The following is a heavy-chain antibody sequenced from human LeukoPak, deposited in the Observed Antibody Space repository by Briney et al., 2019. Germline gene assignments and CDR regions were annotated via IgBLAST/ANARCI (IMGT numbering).Heavy chain of an antibody. D-gene: IGHD1-26*01. CDR2: ISWDGGST. CDR1: GFTFDDYA. J-gene: IGHJ4*02. Sequence: RGSLRLSCAASGFTFDDYAMHWVRRAPGKGLEWVSLISWDGGSTYYADSVKGRFTISRDNSKNSLYLQMNSLRAEDTALYYCAKDKDYSGSYRFDYWGQGTLVTVSS. CDR3: AKDKDYSGSYRFDY. V-gene: IGHV3-43D*03.